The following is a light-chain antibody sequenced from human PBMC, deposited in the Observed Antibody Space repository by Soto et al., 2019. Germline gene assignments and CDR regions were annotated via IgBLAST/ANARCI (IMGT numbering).Light chain of an antibody. CDR3: QHYNNWPIT. CDR1: QSVSSSY. V-gene: IGKV3-20*01. CDR2: AAS. J-gene: IGKJ5*01. Sequence: EIVLTQSPGTLSLSPGERATLSCRASQSVSSSYLVWHQQKPGQAPRLLIYAASRRATGIPDRFSGSGSGTDFTLTISSLQAADFAVYHCQHYNNWPITFGQGTRLEIK.